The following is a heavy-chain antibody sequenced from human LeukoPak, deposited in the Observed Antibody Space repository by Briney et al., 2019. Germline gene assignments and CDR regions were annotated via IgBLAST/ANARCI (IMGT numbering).Heavy chain of an antibody. Sequence: PGGSLRLSCAASGFTFTDYYMNWVRQAPGKGLEWVSYMSSSGSIKYYADSVKGRFIISRDNAKNSLFLEMSSLRAEDTAVYYCARGDCSSTNCYVGYYYYMDVWGKGTTVTVSS. V-gene: IGHV3-11*01. CDR3: ARGDCSSTNCYVGYYYYMDV. D-gene: IGHD2-2*01. CDR1: GFTFTDYY. J-gene: IGHJ6*03. CDR2: MSSSGSIK.